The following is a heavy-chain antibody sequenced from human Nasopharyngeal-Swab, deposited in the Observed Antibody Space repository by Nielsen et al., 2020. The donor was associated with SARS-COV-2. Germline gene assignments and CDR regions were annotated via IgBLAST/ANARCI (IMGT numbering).Heavy chain of an antibody. CDR3: ARDSSDFWSGWTDTEYYYYYYGMDV. J-gene: IGHJ6*02. Sequence: GESLKISCAASGFTFSSYSMNWVRQAPGKGLEWVSYISSSSSSIYYADSVKGRFTISRDNAKNSLYLQMNSLRDEDTAVYYCARDSSDFWSGWTDTEYYYYYYGMDVWGQGTTVTVSS. CDR2: ISSSSSSI. V-gene: IGHV3-48*02. CDR1: GFTFSSYS. D-gene: IGHD3-3*01.